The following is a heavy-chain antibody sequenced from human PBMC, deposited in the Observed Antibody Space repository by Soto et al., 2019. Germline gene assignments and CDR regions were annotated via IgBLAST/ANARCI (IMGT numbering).Heavy chain of an antibody. V-gene: IGHV1-69*12. CDR2: IIPIFGTA. Sequence: QVQLVQSGAEVKKPGSSVKVSCKASGGTFSSYAISWVRQAPGQGLEWMGGIIPIFGTANYAQKFQGRVTITADESKSTAYMELSSLRSEDTAVYYCAIEGIAAAGEGIYFQHWGPGTLVTVSS. CDR3: AIEGIAAAGEGIYFQH. J-gene: IGHJ1*01. D-gene: IGHD6-13*01. CDR1: GGTFSSYA.